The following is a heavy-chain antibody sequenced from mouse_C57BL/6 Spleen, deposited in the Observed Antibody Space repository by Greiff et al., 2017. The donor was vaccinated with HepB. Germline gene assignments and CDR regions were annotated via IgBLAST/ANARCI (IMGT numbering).Heavy chain of an antibody. D-gene: IGHD1-1*01. Sequence: LQESGAELVKPGASVKISCKASGYAFSSYWMNWVKQRPGKGLEWIGQIYPGDGDTNYNGKFKGKATLTADKSSSTAYMQLSSLTSEDSAVYFCARLDYYGSSYFDYWGQGTTLTVSS. V-gene: IGHV1-80*01. CDR3: ARLDYYGSSYFDY. J-gene: IGHJ2*01. CDR1: GYAFSSYW. CDR2: IYPGDGDT.